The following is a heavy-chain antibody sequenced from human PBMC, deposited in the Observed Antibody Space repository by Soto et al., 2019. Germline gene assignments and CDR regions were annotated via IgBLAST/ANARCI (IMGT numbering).Heavy chain of an antibody. CDR3: VRDWESTTQTWGFGDS. CDR2: ILPIFGVT. CDR1: GGTFSSYT. Sequence: QVQVVQSGAEVKKPGSSVKVSCKASGGTFSSYTITWVRQAPGQGLEWLGRILPIFGVTNYAQKFQDRLTMSADRPTTTAYMELSSLTSADTAVYYCVRDWESTTQTWGFGDSWGQGTLVTVSS. D-gene: IGHD3-10*01. V-gene: IGHV1-69*04. J-gene: IGHJ4*02.